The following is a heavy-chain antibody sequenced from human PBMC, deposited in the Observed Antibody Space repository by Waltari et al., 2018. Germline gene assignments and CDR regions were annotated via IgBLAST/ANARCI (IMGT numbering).Heavy chain of an antibody. CDR3: ARAYCSGGSCYFPVQH. D-gene: IGHD2-15*01. V-gene: IGHV1-3*01. J-gene: IGHJ1*01. CDR2: INAGKGNT. CDR1: GYTFTSYA. Sequence: QVQLVQSGAEVKKPGASVKVSCKASGYTFTSYAMHWVRQAPGQRLEWMGWINAGKGNTKYSQKFQGRVTITRDTSASTAYMELSSLRSEDTAVYYCARAYCSGGSCYFPVQHWGQGTLVTVSS.